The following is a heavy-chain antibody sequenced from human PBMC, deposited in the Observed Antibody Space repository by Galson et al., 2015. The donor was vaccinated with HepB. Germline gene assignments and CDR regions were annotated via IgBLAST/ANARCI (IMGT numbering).Heavy chain of an antibody. CDR3: ARADPGAVTNFDY. Sequence: SVKVSCKASGGTFSSYAISWVRQAPGQGLEWMGRIIPILGIANYAQKFQGRVTITADKSTSTAYMELSSLRSEDTAVYYCARADPGAVTNFDYWGQGTLVTVSS. V-gene: IGHV1-69*04. CDR2: IIPILGIA. D-gene: IGHD4-11*01. CDR1: GGTFSSYA. J-gene: IGHJ4*02.